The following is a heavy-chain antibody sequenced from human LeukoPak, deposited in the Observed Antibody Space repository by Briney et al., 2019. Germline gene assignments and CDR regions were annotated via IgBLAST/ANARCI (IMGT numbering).Heavy chain of an antibody. CDR2: ISYDGSNK. Sequence: GGSLILSCAASGFTFSSYAIHWVRQAPGKGLEWVAVISYDGSNKYYADSVKGRFTISRDNSKNTLYLQLNSLRAEDTAIYYCANGRGPNTGPTLDYWGQGTLVTVSS. J-gene: IGHJ4*02. CDR3: ANGRGPNTGPTLDY. CDR1: GFTFSSYA. D-gene: IGHD2-15*01. V-gene: IGHV3-30-3*01.